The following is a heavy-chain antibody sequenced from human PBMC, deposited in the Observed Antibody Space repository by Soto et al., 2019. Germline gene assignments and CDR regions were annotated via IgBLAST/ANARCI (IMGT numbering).Heavy chain of an antibody. CDR1: GGSISNYY. J-gene: IGHJ4*02. CDR2: IFSSGST. D-gene: IGHD5-12*01. CDR3: AREGSYSAYNFAHGIQLWSFDF. Sequence: PSETLSLTCTVSGGSISNYYCSWVRQPAGKGLEWIGRIFSSGSTSFNPSLESRVAMSVDTSKNHFSLNLSSVTAADMAVYYCAREGSYSAYNFAHGIQLWSFDFWGQGALVTVSS. V-gene: IGHV4-4*07.